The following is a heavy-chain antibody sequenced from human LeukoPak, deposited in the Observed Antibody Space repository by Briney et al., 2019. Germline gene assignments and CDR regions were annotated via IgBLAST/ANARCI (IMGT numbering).Heavy chain of an antibody. CDR2: IIPIFGTA. J-gene: IGHJ6*02. Sequence: ASVKVSCKASGGTFSSYAISWVRQTPGQGLEWMGGIIPIFGTANYAQKFQGRVTITADESTSTAYMELSSLRSEDTAVYYCATPDCSSTSCYVWDYYYGMDVWGQGTTVTVSS. V-gene: IGHV1-69*13. D-gene: IGHD2-2*01. CDR3: ATPDCSSTSCYVWDYYYGMDV. CDR1: GGTFSSYA.